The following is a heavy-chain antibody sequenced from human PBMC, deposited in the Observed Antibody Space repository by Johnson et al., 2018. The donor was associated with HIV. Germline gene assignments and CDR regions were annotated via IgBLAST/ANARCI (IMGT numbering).Heavy chain of an antibody. CDR2: ISYDGSNK. CDR3: ARVKSYGDYVGLDAFDI. Sequence: VQLVESVGGVVQPGRSLRLSCAASGFTFSSYAMHWVRQAPGKGLEWVAVISYDGSNKYYADSVKGRFTLSRDNSKNTLFLQMNSLRAEDTAVYYCARVKSYGDYVGLDAFDIWGQGTMVTVSS. J-gene: IGHJ3*02. V-gene: IGHV3-30*04. D-gene: IGHD4-17*01. CDR1: GFTFSSYA.